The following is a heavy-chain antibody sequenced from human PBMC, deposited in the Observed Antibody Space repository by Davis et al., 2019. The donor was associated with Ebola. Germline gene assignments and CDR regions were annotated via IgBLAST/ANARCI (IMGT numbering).Heavy chain of an antibody. CDR1: GYSFNRYW. CDR2: IFPGDSDT. V-gene: IGHV5-51*01. CDR3: ARGTDGYNPGGYFDS. J-gene: IGHJ4*02. D-gene: IGHD5-24*01. Sequence: GESLKISCKGSGYSFNRYWIGWVRQTPGKGLECMGIIFPGDSDTRYSPSFQGQVTISADKSITTAYLQWSSLKASDTAMYYCARGTDGYNPGGYFDSWGQGTLVTVSS.